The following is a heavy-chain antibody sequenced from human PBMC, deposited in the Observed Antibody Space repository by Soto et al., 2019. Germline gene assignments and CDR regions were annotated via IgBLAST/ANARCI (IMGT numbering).Heavy chain of an antibody. D-gene: IGHD6-19*01. Sequence: ASVKVSCKASGGTFSSYAISWVRQAPGQGLEWMGGIIPIFGTANYAQKFQGRVTITADESTSTAYMELRSLRSDDTAVYYCARVLDLGSSGYFDYWGQGTLVTVSS. CDR1: GGTFSSYA. CDR2: IIPIFGTA. J-gene: IGHJ4*02. CDR3: ARVLDLGSSGYFDY. V-gene: IGHV1-69*13.